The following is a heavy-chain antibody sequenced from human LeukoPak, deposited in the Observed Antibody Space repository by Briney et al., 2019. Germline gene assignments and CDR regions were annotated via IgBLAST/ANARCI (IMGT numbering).Heavy chain of an antibody. D-gene: IGHD6-6*01. J-gene: IGHJ4*02. V-gene: IGHV1-69*13. CDR2: IIPIFGTA. CDR1: GGTFSSYA. Sequence: ASVKVSCKASGGTFSSYAISWVRQAPGQGLEWMGGIIPIFGTANYAQKFQGRVTITADESTSTAYMELSSLRSEDTAVYYCASDLGGSSSRNYWGQGTLVTVSS. CDR3: ASDLGGSSSRNY.